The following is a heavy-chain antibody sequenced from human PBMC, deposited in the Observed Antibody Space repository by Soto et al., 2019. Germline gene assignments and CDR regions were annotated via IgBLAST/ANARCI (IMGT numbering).Heavy chain of an antibody. CDR1: GFTLSSYH. Sequence: LRLSCVASGFTLSSYHMDWVRQAPGKGLEWISYIHASSISNIYYADSVKGRFTISRDNAKNSLYLQMDSLRAEDTAVYYCARDGTTGTANYHYAMDVWGQGTTVTVSS. CDR3: ARDGTTGTANYHYAMDV. D-gene: IGHD4-17*01. CDR2: IHASSISNI. V-gene: IGHV3-48*03. J-gene: IGHJ6*02.